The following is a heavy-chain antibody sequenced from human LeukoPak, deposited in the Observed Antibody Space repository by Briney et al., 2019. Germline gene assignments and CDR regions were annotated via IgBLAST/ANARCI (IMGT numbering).Heavy chain of an antibody. Sequence: SETLSLTCTVSGGSISSGGYYWSWIRQHPGKGLEWIGYIYYSGSTNYNPSLKSRVTISVDTSKNQFSLKLSSVTAADTAVYYCARLVVRGVISQAWFDPWGQGTLVTVSS. D-gene: IGHD3-10*01. J-gene: IGHJ5*02. CDR1: GGSISSGGYY. V-gene: IGHV4-61*08. CDR3: ARLVVRGVISQAWFDP. CDR2: IYYSGST.